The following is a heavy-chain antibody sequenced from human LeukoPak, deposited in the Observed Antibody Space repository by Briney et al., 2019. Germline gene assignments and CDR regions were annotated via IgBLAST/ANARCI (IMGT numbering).Heavy chain of an antibody. Sequence: GGSLRLSCAASGFTFSSYAMSWVRQAPGKGLEWVSAISGSGGSTYYADSVRGRFTISRDNTMNSLYLQMSSLRAEDTAVYYCATDRGWRTSGYYLYYFEYWGQGTLVTYSS. V-gene: IGHV3-23*01. CDR2: ISGSGGST. CDR1: GFTFSSYA. D-gene: IGHD3-3*01. J-gene: IGHJ4*02. CDR3: ATDRGWRTSGYYLYYFEY.